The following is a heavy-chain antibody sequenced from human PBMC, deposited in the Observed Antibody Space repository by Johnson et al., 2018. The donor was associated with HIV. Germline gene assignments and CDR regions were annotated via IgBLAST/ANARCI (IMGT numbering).Heavy chain of an antibody. D-gene: IGHD3-10*01. CDR2: ISSSGSTI. CDR3: ARDAYYGAGSYSQRNTFDV. J-gene: IGHJ3*01. Sequence: VQLVESGGGLVKPGGSLRLSCAASGFTFSDYYMSWIRQAPGKGLEWVSYISSSGSTIYYADSVKGRFTISRDNSKNTLYLQMNSLRPEDTAVYYCARDAYYGAGSYSQRNTFDVWGQGTMVAVSS. V-gene: IGHV3-11*04. CDR1: GFTFSDYY.